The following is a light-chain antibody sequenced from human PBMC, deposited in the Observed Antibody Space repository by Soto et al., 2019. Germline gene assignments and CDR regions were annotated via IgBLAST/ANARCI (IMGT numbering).Light chain of an antibody. CDR1: QSVSGSY. V-gene: IGKV3-20*01. CDR3: QQYGSSPT. Sequence: EIVLTQSPGTLSLSPGERATLSCSASQSVSGSYLAWYQRQPGEAPMRLIDGASSRATGIPDRFSGSGSGTDFTLTISRLEPEDFAVYYCQQYGSSPTFGQGTKVEIK. J-gene: IGKJ1*01. CDR2: GAS.